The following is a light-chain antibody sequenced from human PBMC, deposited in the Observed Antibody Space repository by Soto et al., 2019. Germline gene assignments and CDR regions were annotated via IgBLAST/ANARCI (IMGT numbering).Light chain of an antibody. J-gene: IGKJ1*01. Sequence: ERVMTQSPATLSLSPGERATLSCRASQSVSINLAWYQQKPGQAPRLLIYGASTRATGFPARFIGSGSGTDFTLTISRLEPEDFAVYYCQQYGSSGTFGQGTKVDIK. CDR2: GAS. CDR3: QQYGSSGT. CDR1: QSVSIN. V-gene: IGKV3-20*01.